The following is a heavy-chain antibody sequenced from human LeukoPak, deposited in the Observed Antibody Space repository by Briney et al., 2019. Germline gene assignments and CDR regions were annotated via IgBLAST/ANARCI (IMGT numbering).Heavy chain of an antibody. J-gene: IGHJ3*02. CDR2: INPNSGGT. V-gene: IGHV1-2*02. Sequence: ASVKVSCKASGYTFTGHYMHWVRQAPGQGPEWMGCINPNSGGTSFAPKFQGRVTMTRDTSMSTAYMELSRLRSDDTAVYHCARYALYASGGAGGFDIWGQGTMVTVSS. CDR1: GYTFTGHY. CDR3: ARYALYASGGAGGFDI. D-gene: IGHD3-10*01.